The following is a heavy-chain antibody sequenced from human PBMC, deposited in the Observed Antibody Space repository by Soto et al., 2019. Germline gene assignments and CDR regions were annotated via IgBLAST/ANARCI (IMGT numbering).Heavy chain of an antibody. J-gene: IGHJ5*02. CDR3: ARDRGVVVPAAIFDP. CDR2: IYYSGST. CDR1: GGSISSYY. Sequence: PSETLSLTCTVSGGSISSYYWIWIRQPPGKGLEWIGYIYYSGSTNYNSSLKSRVTISVDTSKNQFSLKLSSVTAADTAVYYCARDRGVVVPAAIFDPWGQGTLVTVSS. D-gene: IGHD2-2*01. V-gene: IGHV4-59*01.